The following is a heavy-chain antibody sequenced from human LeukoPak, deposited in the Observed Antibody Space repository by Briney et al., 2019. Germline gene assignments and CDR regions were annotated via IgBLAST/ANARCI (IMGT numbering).Heavy chain of an antibody. V-gene: IGHV4-39*07. CDR2: IYYSGST. J-gene: IGHJ3*02. CDR3: ARGLPDWGFSPDAFDI. D-gene: IGHD7-27*01. Sequence: SETLSLTCTVSGGSISSSSYYWGWIRQPPGKGLEWIGSIYYSGSTYYNPSLKSRVTISVDTSKNQFSLKLSSVTAADTAVYYCARGLPDWGFSPDAFDIWGQGTMVTVSS. CDR1: GGSISSSSYY.